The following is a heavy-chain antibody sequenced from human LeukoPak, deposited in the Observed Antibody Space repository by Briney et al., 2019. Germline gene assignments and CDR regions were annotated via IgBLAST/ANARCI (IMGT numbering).Heavy chain of an antibody. V-gene: IGHV4-31*03. Sequence: SQTLSLTCTVSGGSISSGGYHWSWIRQHPGKGLEWIGYIYYSGSTYYNPSLKSRVTISVDTSKNQFSLKLSSVTAADTAVYYCATDSYGRVFDYWGQGTLVTVSS. D-gene: IGHD5-18*01. CDR3: ATDSYGRVFDY. J-gene: IGHJ4*02. CDR1: GGSISSGGYH. CDR2: IYYSGST.